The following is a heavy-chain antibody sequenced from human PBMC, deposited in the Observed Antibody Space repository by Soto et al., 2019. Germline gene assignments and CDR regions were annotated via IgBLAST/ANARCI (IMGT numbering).Heavy chain of an antibody. D-gene: IGHD6-6*01. J-gene: IGHJ4*02. CDR1: GFTFSSYG. CDR3: ARDGGIAARLQYYFDY. V-gene: IGHV3-33*01. Sequence: QVQLVESGGGVVQPGRSLRLSCAASGFTFSSYGMHWVRQAPGKGLEWVAVIWYDGSNKYYADSVKGRFTISRDNSKNTLYLQMNSLRAEDTAVYYCARDGGIAARLQYYFDYWGQGTLVTVSS. CDR2: IWYDGSNK.